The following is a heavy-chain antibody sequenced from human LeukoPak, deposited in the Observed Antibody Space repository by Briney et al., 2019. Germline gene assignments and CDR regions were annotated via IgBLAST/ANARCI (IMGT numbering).Heavy chain of an antibody. CDR2: IYTNSRDT. D-gene: IGHD3-22*01. J-gene: IGHJ4*02. CDR1: GFTFRSFG. Sequence: GGSLRLSCAASGFTFRSFGMNWVRQAPGKGLEWISGIYTNSRDTRYADSVKGRFTISRDNSKNTLYLQMNSLRAEDTAVYYCAKDRPAYYYDSSGYYRGGYYFDYWGQGTLVTVSS. V-gene: IGHV3-23*05. CDR3: AKDRPAYYYDSSGYYRGGYYFDY.